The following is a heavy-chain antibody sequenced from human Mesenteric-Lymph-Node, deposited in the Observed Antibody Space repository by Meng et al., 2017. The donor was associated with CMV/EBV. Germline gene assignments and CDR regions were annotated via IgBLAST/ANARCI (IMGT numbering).Heavy chain of an antibody. CDR2: IWYDGSNK. V-gene: IGHV3-33*01. CDR3: ARMEYSSSSVFDY. J-gene: IGHJ4*02. D-gene: IGHD6-6*01. CDR1: GFTFSSYG. Sequence: LSLTCAASGFTFSSYGMHWVRQAPGKGLEWVAVIWYDGSNKYYADSVKGRFTISRDNSKNTLYLQMNSLRAEDTAVYYCARMEYSSSSVFDYWGQGTLVTVSS.